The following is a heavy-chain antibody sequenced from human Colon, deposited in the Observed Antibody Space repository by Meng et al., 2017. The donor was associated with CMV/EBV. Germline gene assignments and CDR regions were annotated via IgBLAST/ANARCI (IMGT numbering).Heavy chain of an antibody. J-gene: IGHJ5*02. Sequence: ASVKVSCKASGYTFTNYDMNWVRQATGQGLEWMGWMNPNSGNTGYSQKFQGRVTMTRNTSISTAYMELSSLRSEDTAVYYCARWVASGTRGESWFDPWGQGTLVTVSS. D-gene: IGHD1-1*01. CDR1: GYTFTNYD. CDR3: ARWVASGTRGESWFDP. V-gene: IGHV1-8*01. CDR2: MNPNSGNT.